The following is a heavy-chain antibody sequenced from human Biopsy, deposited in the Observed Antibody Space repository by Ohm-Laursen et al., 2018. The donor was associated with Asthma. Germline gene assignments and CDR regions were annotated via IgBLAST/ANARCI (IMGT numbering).Heavy chain of an antibody. CDR1: GFTFSSYS. CDR2: ISSSSSTI. J-gene: IGHJ6*02. D-gene: IGHD4-23*01. V-gene: IGHV3-48*02. CDR3: ARDYGGNSGYYYGMDV. Sequence: SLRLSCAASGFTFSSYSMNWVRQAPGKGLEWVSYISSSSSTIYYADSVKCRFTISRDNAKNSLYLQMNSLRDEDTAVYYCARDYGGNSGYYYGMDVWGQGTTVTVSS.